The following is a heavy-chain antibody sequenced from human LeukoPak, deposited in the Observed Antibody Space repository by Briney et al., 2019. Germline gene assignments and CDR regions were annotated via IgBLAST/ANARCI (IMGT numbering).Heavy chain of an antibody. J-gene: IGHJ4*02. D-gene: IGHD5-18*01. V-gene: IGHV1-46*01. CDR3: ARDSRTKVYSYGIDY. Sequence: GASVKVSCKASGYTFTSYYMHWVRQAPGQGLEWMGIINPSGGSTSYAQKFQGRVTMTRDTSTSTVYMELSSLRSEDTAVYYCARDSRTKVYSYGIDYRGQGTLVTVSS. CDR2: INPSGGST. CDR1: GYTFTSYY.